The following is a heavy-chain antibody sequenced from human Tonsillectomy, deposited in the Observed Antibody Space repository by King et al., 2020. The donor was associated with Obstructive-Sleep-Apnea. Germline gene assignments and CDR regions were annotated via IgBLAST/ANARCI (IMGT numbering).Heavy chain of an antibody. V-gene: IGHV3-49*03. J-gene: IGHJ6*02. D-gene: IGHD5-12*01. CDR1: GFTFGDYA. CDR2: IRSKLYAETT. CDR3: GRDIRDTVARRNRYFYYGMDV. Sequence: DVQLVESGGALVQPGRSLRLSCATSGFTFGDYAMSWFRQAPGKGLEWVGFIRSKLYAETTTYAASVKGRFTISRDDSKAIAYLQMNSLKTDDTAVYYCGRDIRDTVARRNRYFYYGMDVWGQGTTVTVSS.